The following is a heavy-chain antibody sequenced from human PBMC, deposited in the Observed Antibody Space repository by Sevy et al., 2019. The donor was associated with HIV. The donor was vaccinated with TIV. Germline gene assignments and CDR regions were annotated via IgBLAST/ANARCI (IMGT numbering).Heavy chain of an antibody. CDR2: ISYDGSSK. D-gene: IGHD1-1*01. J-gene: IGHJ4*02. V-gene: IGHV3-30-3*01. CDR3: ARGRSYNHDY. Sequence: GGSLRLSCAASGFTFSNYAMHWVRQSPGKGLEWVAVISYDGSSKTYAKSVKGRFTISRDNSKNTLYLQMNTLRTEDTAMYYCARGRSYNHDYWGQGTLVTVSS. CDR1: GFTFSNYA.